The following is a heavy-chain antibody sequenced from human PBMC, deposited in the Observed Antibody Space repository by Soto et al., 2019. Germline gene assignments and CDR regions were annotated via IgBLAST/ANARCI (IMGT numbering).Heavy chain of an antibody. J-gene: IGHJ3*02. V-gene: IGHV2-5*02. CDR3: AHGTTNDYTGPYSRFKILDAFDI. Sequence: SGPTLVNPTQTLTLTCTFSGFSLSTSGVGVGWIRQPPGKALEWLALIYWDDDKRYSPSLKSKLTITKDTSENQVVLTMTNMDPVDTATYYCAHGTTNDYTGPYSRFKILDAFDIWGQGTMVTVAS. CDR2: IYWDDDK. D-gene: IGHD4-4*01. CDR1: GFSLSTSGVG.